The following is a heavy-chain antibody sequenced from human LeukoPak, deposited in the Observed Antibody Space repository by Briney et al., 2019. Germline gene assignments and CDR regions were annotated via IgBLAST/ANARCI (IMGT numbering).Heavy chain of an antibody. V-gene: IGHV1-69*05. D-gene: IGHD3-3*01. Sequence: SVKVSCKASGGTFSSYAISWVRQAPGQGLEWMGGIIPIFGTANYAQKFQGRVTITTDESTSTAYMELSSLRSEDTAVYYCASPYPYYDFWSGYLNAFDIWGQGTMVTVSS. CDR1: GGTFSSYA. J-gene: IGHJ3*02. CDR3: ASPYPYYDFWSGYLNAFDI. CDR2: IIPIFGTA.